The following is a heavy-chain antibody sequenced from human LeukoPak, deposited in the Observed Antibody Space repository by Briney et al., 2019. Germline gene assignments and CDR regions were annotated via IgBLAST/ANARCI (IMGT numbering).Heavy chain of an antibody. D-gene: IGHD3-10*01. CDR1: GFTFSDYW. CDR2: TEEDGSGK. V-gene: IGHV3-7*01. J-gene: IGHJ5*02. CDR3: AKDFGGYNWFDP. Sequence: GSLRLSCAVSGFTFSDYWMSWVRQAPGKWLEWVANTEEDGSGKYYVDSVKGRFTISRDNTKNLLYLQMNSLRAEDTAVYYCAKDFGGYNWFDPWGQGTLVTVSS.